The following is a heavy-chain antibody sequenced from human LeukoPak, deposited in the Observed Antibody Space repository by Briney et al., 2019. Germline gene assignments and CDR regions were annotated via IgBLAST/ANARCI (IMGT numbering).Heavy chain of an antibody. CDR2: INHSGST. CDR3: ARIGSGSYYNGINWFDP. J-gene: IGHJ5*02. Sequence: SETLSLTCAVYGGSFSGYYWSWIRQPPGKGLEWIGEINHSGSTNYNPSLKSRVTISVDTSKNQFSLKLSSVTAADTAVYYCARIGSGSYYNGINWFDPWGQEPWSPSPQ. D-gene: IGHD3-10*01. CDR1: GGSFSGYY. V-gene: IGHV4-34*01.